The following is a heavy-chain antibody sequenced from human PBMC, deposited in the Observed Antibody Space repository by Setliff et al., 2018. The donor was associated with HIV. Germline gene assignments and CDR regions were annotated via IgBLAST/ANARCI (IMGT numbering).Heavy chain of an antibody. Sequence: SETLSLTCAVSGASDINYIWWSWVRQPPGKGLEWIGEVYHTGSTNLNPSLKTRLTMSVDKAKFQFSLRLTSVTAADTAMYYCARGRMATVLIRNWIDPWGQGSLVTVSS. V-gene: IGHV4-4*02. J-gene: IGHJ5*02. CDR2: VYHTGST. CDR3: ARGRMATVLIRNWIDP. CDR1: GASDINYIW. D-gene: IGHD4-4*01.